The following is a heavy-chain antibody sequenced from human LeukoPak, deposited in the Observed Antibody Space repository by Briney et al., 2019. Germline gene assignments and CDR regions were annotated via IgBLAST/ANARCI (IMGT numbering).Heavy chain of an antibody. CDR3: ARDDPDDYGDIGDDY. D-gene: IGHD4-17*01. V-gene: IGHV1-2*02. CDR1: GYTFTGYY. J-gene: IGHJ4*02. CDR2: INPNSGGT. Sequence: ASVKVSCKASGYTFTGYYMHWVRQAPGQGLEWMGWINPNSGGTNYAQKFQGRVTMTRDTSISKAYMELSRLRSDDTAVYYCARDDPDDYGDIGDDYWGQGTLVTVSS.